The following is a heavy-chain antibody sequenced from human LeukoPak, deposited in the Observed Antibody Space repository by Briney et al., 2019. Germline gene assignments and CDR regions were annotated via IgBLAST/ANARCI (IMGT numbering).Heavy chain of an antibody. J-gene: IGHJ6*02. CDR3: ARLILDRYYYYYGMDV. CDR2: IIPIFGTA. V-gene: IGHV1-69*13. Sequence: SVKVSCKASGYTFTGYYMHWVRQAPGQGLEWMGGIIPIFGTANYAQKFQGRVTITADESTSTAYMELSSLRSEDTAVYYCARLILDRYYYYYGMDVWGQGTTVTVSS. CDR1: GYTFTGYY. D-gene: IGHD2-15*01.